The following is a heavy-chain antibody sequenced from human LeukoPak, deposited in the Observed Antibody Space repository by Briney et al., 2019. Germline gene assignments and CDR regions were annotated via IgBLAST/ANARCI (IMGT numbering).Heavy chain of an antibody. CDR2: IYTSGST. V-gene: IGHV4-4*07. Sequence: SETLSLTCTVSGGSISSYYWSWIRQPAGKGLEWIGRIYTSGSTNYNPSLKSRVTMSVDTSKNQFSLKLSSVTAADTAVYYCAGDRGSGSYHLDAFDIWGQGTTVTVSS. J-gene: IGHJ3*02. CDR3: AGDRGSGSYHLDAFDI. CDR1: GGSISSYY. D-gene: IGHD3-10*01.